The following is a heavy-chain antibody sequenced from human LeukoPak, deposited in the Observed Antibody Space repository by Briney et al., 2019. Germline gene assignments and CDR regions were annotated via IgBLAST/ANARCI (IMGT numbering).Heavy chain of an antibody. V-gene: IGHV1-69*06. D-gene: IGHD4-17*01. CDR3: ARGGYDYGDYPYRKYYFDY. CDR2: IIPIFHTT. Sequence: ASVKVSCKASGGTFSNYAISWVRQAPGQGLEWMGGIIPIFHTTNYAQKFQGRVTITADKSTTTAYMELSSLKSEDTAVYYCARGGYDYGDYPYRKYYFDYWGQGTLVTVSS. CDR1: GGTFSNYA. J-gene: IGHJ4*02.